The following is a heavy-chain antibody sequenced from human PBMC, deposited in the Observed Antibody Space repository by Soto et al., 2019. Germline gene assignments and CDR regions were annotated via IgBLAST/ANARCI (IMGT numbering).Heavy chain of an antibody. CDR2: TNTYNGNT. CDR1: GYTFTTFG. J-gene: IGHJ6*02. Sequence: QIQLVQSGAEVKKPGASVKVSCKASGYTFTTFGISWVRQAPGQGLEWRGGTNTYNGNTNYTRKLQGRVTMTTATSTSTAYMELRSLRSDDTAVYYCARDLLLLWFGESKPHYYGMDVWGQGTTVTVSS. D-gene: IGHD3-10*01. V-gene: IGHV1-18*01. CDR3: ARDLLLLWFGESKPHYYGMDV.